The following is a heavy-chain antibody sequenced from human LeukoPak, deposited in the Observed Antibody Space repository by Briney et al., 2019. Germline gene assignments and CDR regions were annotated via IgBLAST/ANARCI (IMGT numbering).Heavy chain of an antibody. CDR1: GFTFSDYG. CDR2: IWYDGSNI. D-gene: IGHD2-21*01. Sequence: PGRSLRLSCAASGFTFSDYGMHWVRQAPGKGLEWVAVIWYDGSNIYYADSVKGRFTISRDNSRNTLYLQMNSLRAEDTAVYYCVRGLPPVVQYYFDHWGRGTLVTVSS. CDR3: VRGLPPVVQYYFDH. J-gene: IGHJ4*02. V-gene: IGHV3-33*01.